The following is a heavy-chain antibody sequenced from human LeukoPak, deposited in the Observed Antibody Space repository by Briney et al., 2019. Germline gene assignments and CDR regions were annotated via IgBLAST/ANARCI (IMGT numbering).Heavy chain of an antibody. V-gene: IGHV3-7*01. Sequence: GGSLRLSCATSGFTFSSYEMNWVRQAPGKGLEWVANIRGDAGDKGYADSVRDRFTISRDNGKNSLYLQMNSLTAEDTAVYYCARDVHGALDFWGQGTLVVVSS. J-gene: IGHJ4*02. D-gene: IGHD4/OR15-4a*01. CDR1: GFTFSSYE. CDR3: ARDVHGALDF. CDR2: IRGDAGDK.